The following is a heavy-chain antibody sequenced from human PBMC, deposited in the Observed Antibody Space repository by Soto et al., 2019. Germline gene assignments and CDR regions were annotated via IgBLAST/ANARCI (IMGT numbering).Heavy chain of an antibody. V-gene: IGHV3-30-3*01. J-gene: IGHJ3*02. Sequence: PGGSLRLSCAASVFTFSSYAMHWVRQAPGKGLEWVAVISYDGSNKYYADSVKGRFTISRDNSKNTLYLQMNSLRAEDTAVYYCASVLRYFDWFRSTPRNDAFDIWGQGTMVTVSS. CDR2: ISYDGSNK. D-gene: IGHD3-9*01. CDR3: ASVLRYFDWFRSTPRNDAFDI. CDR1: VFTFSSYA.